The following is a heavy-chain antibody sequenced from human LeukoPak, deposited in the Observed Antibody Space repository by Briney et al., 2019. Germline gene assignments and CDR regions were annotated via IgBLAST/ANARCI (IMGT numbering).Heavy chain of an antibody. Sequence: GASVKVSCKASGYTFTSYYMHWVRRAPGQGLDWVGIINPSAGSTTYAQKFQGRVTVTRDTSTSTVYMELSSLRSEDTAVYYCARDFQGYYYYGMDVWGQGTTVTVS. CDR2: INPSAGST. V-gene: IGHV1-46*01. CDR3: ARDFQGYYYYGMDV. J-gene: IGHJ6*02. CDR1: GYTFTSYY.